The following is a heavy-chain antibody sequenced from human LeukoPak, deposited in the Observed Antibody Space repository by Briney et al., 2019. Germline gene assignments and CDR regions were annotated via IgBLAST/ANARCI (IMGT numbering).Heavy chain of an antibody. J-gene: IGHJ3*02. CDR2: ISWNSGSI. CDR3: AKALWELTDSDAFDI. Sequence: GGSLRLSCAASGFTFDDYAMHWVRQAPGKGLEWVSGISWNSGSIGYADSVKGRFTISRDNAKNSLYLQMNCLRAEDTALYYCAKALWELTDSDAFDIWGQGTMVTVSS. V-gene: IGHV3-9*01. CDR1: GFTFDDYA. D-gene: IGHD1-26*01.